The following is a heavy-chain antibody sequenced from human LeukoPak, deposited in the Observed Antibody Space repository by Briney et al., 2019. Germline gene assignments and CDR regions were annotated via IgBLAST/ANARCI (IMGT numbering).Heavy chain of an antibody. CDR2: ISGSGGST. J-gene: IGHJ4*02. Sequence: PGGSLRLSCAVSGITLSNYGMSWVRQAPGQGLEWVAGISGSGGSTNYADSVKGRFTISRDNAKNTVYLQMNILRAEDTAGYFCAKRGVVIRVILVGFHKEAYYFDSWGQGALVTVSS. CDR1: GITLSNYG. V-gene: IGHV3-23*01. CDR3: AKRGVVIRVILVGFHKEAYYFDS. D-gene: IGHD3-22*01.